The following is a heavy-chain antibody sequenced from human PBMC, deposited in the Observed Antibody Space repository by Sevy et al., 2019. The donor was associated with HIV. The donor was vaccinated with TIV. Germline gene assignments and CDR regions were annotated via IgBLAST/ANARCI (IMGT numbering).Heavy chain of an antibody. Sequence: APVKVSCKASGYTFTGYYMHWVRQAPGQGLEWMGWINPNSGGTNYAQKFQGRVTMTRDTSISTAYMELSRLRSDDTAVYYCARESSSSSYYYYGMDVWGQGTTVTVSS. CDR1: GYTFTGYY. CDR2: INPNSGGT. CDR3: ARESSSSSYYYYGMDV. V-gene: IGHV1-2*02. D-gene: IGHD6-6*01. J-gene: IGHJ6*02.